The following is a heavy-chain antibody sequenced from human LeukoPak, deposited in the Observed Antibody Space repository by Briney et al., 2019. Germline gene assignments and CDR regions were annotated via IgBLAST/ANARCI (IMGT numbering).Heavy chain of an antibody. V-gene: IGHV3-15*07. CDR1: SFTFSSYV. Sequence: GGSLRLSCGASSFTFSSYVMNWARQAPGKGLEWVGRIKTKSEGGTTDYAAPAKGRFTISRDDSKNALFLQMDSLKSDDTAMYYCTTEFKELGSFFYFYYMDVWGTGTTVTISS. D-gene: IGHD3-10*01. J-gene: IGHJ6*03. CDR2: IKTKSEGGTT. CDR3: TTEFKELGSFFYFYYMDV.